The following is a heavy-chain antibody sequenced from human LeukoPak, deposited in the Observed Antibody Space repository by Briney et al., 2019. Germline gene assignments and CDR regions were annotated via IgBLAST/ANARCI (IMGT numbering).Heavy chain of an antibody. V-gene: IGHV3-74*01. CDR2: INSDGSSI. CDR1: GFTFSSHW. D-gene: IGHD6-13*01. J-gene: IGHJ4*02. CDR3: ARESESAAGDY. Sequence: GGSLRLSCAASGFTFSSHWMHWVRQAPGKGLVWVSRINSDGSSISYADSVKGRFTISRDNSKNTLYLQMNSLRAEDTAVYYCARESESAAGDYWGQGTLVTVSS.